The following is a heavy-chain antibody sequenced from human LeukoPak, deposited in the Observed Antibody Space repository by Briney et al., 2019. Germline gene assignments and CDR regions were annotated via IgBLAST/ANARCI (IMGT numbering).Heavy chain of an antibody. Sequence: PGGSLRLSCAASGFTFSSYSMNWVRQAPGKGLEWVSYISSSSSTIYYADSVKGRFTISRDNAKNSLYLQMNSLRAEDTAVYYCARDVDGNESSGYFDYWGQGTLVTVSS. D-gene: IGHD5-12*01. CDR2: ISSSSSTI. CDR1: GFTFSSYS. CDR3: ARDVDGNESSGYFDY. V-gene: IGHV3-48*04. J-gene: IGHJ4*02.